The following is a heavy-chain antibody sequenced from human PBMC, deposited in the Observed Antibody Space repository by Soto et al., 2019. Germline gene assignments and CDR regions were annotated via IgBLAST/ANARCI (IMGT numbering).Heavy chain of an antibody. Sequence: GGSLRLSCAASGFTFSSYAMSWVRQAPGKGLEWVSAIRGSGGSTYYADSVKGRFTISRDNSKNTLYLQMNSLRAEDTAVYYCARHSSSWTIPYYYGMDVWGQGTTVTVSS. V-gene: IGHV3-23*01. CDR1: GFTFSSYA. CDR3: ARHSSSWTIPYYYGMDV. J-gene: IGHJ6*02. D-gene: IGHD6-13*01. CDR2: IRGSGGST.